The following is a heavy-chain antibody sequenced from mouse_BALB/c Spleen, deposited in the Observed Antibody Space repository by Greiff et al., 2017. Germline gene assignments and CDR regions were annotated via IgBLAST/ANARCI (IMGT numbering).Heavy chain of an antibody. Sequence: VQLQQSGAELVRSGASVKLSCTASGFNIKDYYMHWVKQRPEQGLEWIGWIDPENGDTEYAPKFQGKATMTADTSSNTAYLQLSSLTSEDTAVYYCNEGEVDYWGQGTSVTVSS. CDR3: NEGEVDY. J-gene: IGHJ4*01. CDR2: IDPENGDT. CDR1: GFNIKDYY. V-gene: IGHV14-4*02.